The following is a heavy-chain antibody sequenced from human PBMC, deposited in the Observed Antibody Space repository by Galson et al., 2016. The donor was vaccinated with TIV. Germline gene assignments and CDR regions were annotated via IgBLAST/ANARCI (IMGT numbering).Heavy chain of an antibody. CDR1: GYSFTVYR. CDR3: TRGGGGAYTFDAFDI. D-gene: IGHD2/OR15-2a*01. Sequence: SVKVSCKAPGYSFTVYRVHWVRQAPGQGLEWMGWIHPQNGGANYAQKFQGRVTLTRDTSISTVYMELRRLKSDDTAVYFCTRGGGGAYTFDAFDIWGQGTMVTVSS. J-gene: IGHJ3*02. CDR2: IHPQNGGA. V-gene: IGHV1-2*02.